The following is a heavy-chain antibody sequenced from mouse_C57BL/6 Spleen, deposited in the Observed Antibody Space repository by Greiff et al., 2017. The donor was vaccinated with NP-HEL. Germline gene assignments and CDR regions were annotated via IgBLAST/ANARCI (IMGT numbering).Heavy chain of an antibody. D-gene: IGHD2-1*01. CDR2: IDPSDSAT. CDR3: ARSYGNFFDY. Sequence: QVQLQQPGAELVRPGSSVKLSCKASGYTFTSYWMHWVKQRPIQGLEWIGNIDPSDSATHYNQKFKDKATLTVDKSSSTAYMQLSSLTSEDSAVYYCARSYGNFFDYWGQGTTLTVSS. V-gene: IGHV1-52*01. CDR1: GYTFTSYW. J-gene: IGHJ2*01.